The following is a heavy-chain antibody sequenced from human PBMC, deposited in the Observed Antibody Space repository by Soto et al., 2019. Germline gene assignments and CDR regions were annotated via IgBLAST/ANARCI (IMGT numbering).Heavy chain of an antibody. CDR2: ISAYNGNT. CDR3: ARDLIAVRPGWFDP. J-gene: IGHJ5*02. Sequence: QVRLVQSGAEVKEPGASVKVSCAASGYTFSTYGISWVRQAPGQGLEWMGWISAYNGNTNYAQKFQGRVTMTTDTFTSTAYMELRSLRSDDTAVYYCARDLIAVRPGWFDPWGQGTLVTVSS. V-gene: IGHV1-18*01. D-gene: IGHD6-6*01. CDR1: GYTFSTYG.